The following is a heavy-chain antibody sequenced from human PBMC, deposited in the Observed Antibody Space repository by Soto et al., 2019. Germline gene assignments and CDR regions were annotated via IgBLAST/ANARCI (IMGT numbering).Heavy chain of an antibody. CDR3: AKSIIVGAIDWFDP. J-gene: IGHJ5*02. Sequence: GGSLRLSCAASGGTCISYAMSWVRQATGKGLEWVSAISGSGGSTYYADSVKGRFTISRDNSKNTLYLQMNSLRAEDTAVYYCAKSIIVGAIDWFDPWGQGTLVTVSS. CDR2: ISGSGGST. V-gene: IGHV3-23*01. CDR1: GGTCISYA. D-gene: IGHD1-26*01.